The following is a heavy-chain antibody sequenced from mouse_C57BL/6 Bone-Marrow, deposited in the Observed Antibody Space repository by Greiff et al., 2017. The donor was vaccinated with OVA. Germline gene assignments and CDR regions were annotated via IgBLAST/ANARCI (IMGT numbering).Heavy chain of an antibody. CDR3: ARRYYYGYYYAMDY. D-gene: IGHD1-1*01. CDR2: ISSGSSTI. V-gene: IGHV5-17*01. J-gene: IGHJ4*01. Sequence: EVQVVESGGGLVKPGGSLKLSCAASGFTFSDYGMHWVRQAPEKGLEWVAYISSGSSTIYYADTVKGRFTISRDNAKNTLFLQMTSLRSEDTAMYYCARRYYYGYYYAMDYWGQGTSVTVSS. CDR1: GFTFSDYG.